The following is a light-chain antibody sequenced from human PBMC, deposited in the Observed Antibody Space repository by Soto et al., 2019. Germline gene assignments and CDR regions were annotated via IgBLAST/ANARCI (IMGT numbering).Light chain of an antibody. J-gene: IGKJ4*01. Sequence: EIVLTQSPATLSLSPGERATLSCRASRSVGTSLEWFQQRPGQAPSLLIFDAFNRATGIPPRFSGSGSGTDFTLTISNLEPDDFAVYYCQQRSQWSLTFGGGTKVEIK. CDR3: QQRSQWSLT. CDR1: RSVGTS. V-gene: IGKV3-11*01. CDR2: DAF.